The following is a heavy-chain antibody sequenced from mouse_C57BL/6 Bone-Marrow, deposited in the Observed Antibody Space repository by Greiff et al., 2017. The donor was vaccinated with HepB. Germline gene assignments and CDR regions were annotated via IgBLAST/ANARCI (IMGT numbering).Heavy chain of an antibody. J-gene: IGHJ2*01. V-gene: IGHV7-3*01. CDR1: GFTFTDYY. Sequence: EVMLVESGGGLVQPGGSLSLSCAASGFTFTDYYMSWVRQPPGKALEWLGFIRNKANGYTTEYSASVKGRFTISRDNSQSILYLQMNALRAEASATYYCARDGWYNYFDYWGQGTTLTVSS. CDR2: IRNKANGYTT. D-gene: IGHD2-1*01. CDR3: ARDGWYNYFDY.